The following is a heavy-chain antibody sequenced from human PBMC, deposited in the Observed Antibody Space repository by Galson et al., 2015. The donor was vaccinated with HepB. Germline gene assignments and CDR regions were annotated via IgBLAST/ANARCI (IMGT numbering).Heavy chain of an antibody. CDR2: ISYDGSNK. Sequence: SLRLSCAASGFTFSSYGMHWVRQAPGKGLEWVAVISYDGSNKYYADSVKGRFTISRDNSKNTLYLQMNSLRAEDTAVYYCATPTTIFGVVITDYWGQGTLVTVSS. CDR3: ATPTTIFGVVITDY. CDR1: GFTFSSYG. V-gene: IGHV3-30*03. J-gene: IGHJ4*02. D-gene: IGHD3-3*01.